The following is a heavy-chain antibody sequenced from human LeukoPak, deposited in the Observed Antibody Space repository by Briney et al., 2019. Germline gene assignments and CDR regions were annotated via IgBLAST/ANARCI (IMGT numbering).Heavy chain of an antibody. CDR3: ARDGAYSSGWKYFDY. Sequence: LETLSLTCTVSGGSISSYYWSWIRQPPGKGLEWIGYIYYSGSTNYNPSLKSRVTISVDTSKNQFSLKLSSVTAADTAVYYCARDGAYSSGWKYFDYWGRGTLVTVSS. CDR2: IYYSGST. D-gene: IGHD6-19*01. J-gene: IGHJ4*02. CDR1: GGSISSYY. V-gene: IGHV4-59*01.